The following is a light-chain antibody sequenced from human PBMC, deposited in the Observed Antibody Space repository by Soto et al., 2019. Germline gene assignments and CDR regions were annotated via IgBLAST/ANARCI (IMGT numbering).Light chain of an antibody. J-gene: IGKJ3*01. CDR3: QQRSNWVFT. V-gene: IGKV3D-20*02. CDR1: QSVSSGH. CDR2: GAS. Sequence: DIVLTQSPGTLSLSPGERASLSCRASQSVSSGHLAWYQQKPGQAPRLLIYGASSRATGIPDRFSGSGSGTDFTLTISRLEPEDYAVYYCQQRSNWVFTFGPGTEVDIK.